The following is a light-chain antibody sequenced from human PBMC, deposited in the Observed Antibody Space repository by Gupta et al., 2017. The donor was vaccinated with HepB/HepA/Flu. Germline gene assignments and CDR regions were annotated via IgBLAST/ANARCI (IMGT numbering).Light chain of an antibody. CDR1: SSNIGANS. CDR2: TNN. J-gene: IGLJ2*01. CDR3: STWDDNLNNVV. Sequence: QSVLTQPPSASGTPGQRVPISCSGGSSNIGANSIYWHQQFPGQAPKLLIFTNNQRPSGVPDRFSGSKSGTSASLAISGLRSEDEADYYCSTWDDNLNNVVFGGGTKLTVL. V-gene: IGLV1-47*01.